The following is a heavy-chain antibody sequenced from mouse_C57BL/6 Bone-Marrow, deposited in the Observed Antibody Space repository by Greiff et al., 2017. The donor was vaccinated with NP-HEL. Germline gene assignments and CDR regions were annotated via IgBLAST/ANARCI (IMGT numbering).Heavy chain of an antibody. D-gene: IGHD2-4*01. CDR3: ARNDYDV. V-gene: IGHV1-50*01. CDR1: GYTFTSYW. J-gene: IGHJ2*01. Sequence: QVQLQQPGAELVKPGASVKLSCKASGYTFTSYWMQWVKQRPGQGLEWIGEIDPSDSYTNYNHKFKGKATLTVDTSSSTAYMQLSSLTSEDSAVYYCARNDYDVWGKGTTLTVSS. CDR2: IDPSDSYT.